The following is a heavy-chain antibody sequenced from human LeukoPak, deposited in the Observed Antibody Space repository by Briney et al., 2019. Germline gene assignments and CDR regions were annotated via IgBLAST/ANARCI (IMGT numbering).Heavy chain of an antibody. CDR1: GDSLRSGSYF. Sequence: PSQTQSLTCTVSGDSLRSGSYFWSWIRRPAGKGLEWLGRTYIGGDTNNTPSLKSRVTISLDTTKNQISLRLCSVTAADTAVYYCARDPRGVKVILGAFDIGGQGTTVTVPS. V-gene: IGHV4-61*02. J-gene: IGHJ3*02. CDR2: TYIGGDT. D-gene: IGHD3-16*01. CDR3: ARDPRGVKVILGAFDI.